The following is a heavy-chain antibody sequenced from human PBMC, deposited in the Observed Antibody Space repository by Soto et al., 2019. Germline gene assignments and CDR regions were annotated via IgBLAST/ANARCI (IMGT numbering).Heavy chain of an antibody. J-gene: IGHJ4*02. Sequence: QVQLVQSGAEVKKPGASVKVSCKASGYTFTSYGISWVRQAPGQGLEWMGWISAYNGNTNYAQKLQGRVTMTTDTSTSTAYMELRSLISDDTAVYYCARDADRTPRWVYFDYWGQGTLVTVSS. CDR1: GYTFTSYG. CDR3: ARDADRTPRWVYFDY. D-gene: IGHD1-26*01. V-gene: IGHV1-18*04. CDR2: ISAYNGNT.